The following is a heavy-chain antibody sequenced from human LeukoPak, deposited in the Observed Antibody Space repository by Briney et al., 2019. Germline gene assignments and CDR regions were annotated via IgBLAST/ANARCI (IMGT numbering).Heavy chain of an antibody. Sequence: PGGSLRLSCAASGFTVGSNCMSWVRQAPGKGLEWVSVIYSGGSTYYADSVKGRFTISRDNSKNTLYLQMNSLRAEDTAVYYCARVDYYDSSGYYYEPWGQGTLVTVSS. V-gene: IGHV3-53*01. CDR3: ARVDYYDSSGYYYEP. D-gene: IGHD3-22*01. CDR2: IYSGGST. J-gene: IGHJ5*02. CDR1: GFTVGSNC.